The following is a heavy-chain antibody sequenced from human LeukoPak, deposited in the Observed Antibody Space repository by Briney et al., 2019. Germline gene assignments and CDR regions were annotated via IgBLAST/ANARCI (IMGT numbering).Heavy chain of an antibody. V-gene: IGHV4-34*01. J-gene: IGHJ5*02. CDR3: ARGVPAYDFWSGYHEYNWFDP. Sequence: SETLSLTCAVYGGSFSGYYWSWIRQPPGKGLEWIGEINHSGSTNYNPSLKSRVTISVDTSKNQFSLKLSSVTAADTAVYYCARGVPAYDFWSGYHEYNWFDPWGQGTLVTVSS. CDR1: GGSFSGYY. D-gene: IGHD3-3*01. CDR2: INHSGST.